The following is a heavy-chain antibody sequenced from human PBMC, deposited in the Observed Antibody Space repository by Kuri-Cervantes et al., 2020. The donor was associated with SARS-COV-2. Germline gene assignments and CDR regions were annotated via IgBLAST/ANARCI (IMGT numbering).Heavy chain of an antibody. CDR1: GFTFSSYA. V-gene: IGHV3-23*01. CDR3: TTLIDY. J-gene: IGHJ4*02. Sequence: GGSLRLSCAASGFTFSSYAMSWVRRAPGEGLEWVSAISGSGGSTYYADSVRGRFTISRDNSKNTLYLQMNSLKAEDTAVYYCTTLIDYWGQGALVTVSS. CDR2: ISGSGGST.